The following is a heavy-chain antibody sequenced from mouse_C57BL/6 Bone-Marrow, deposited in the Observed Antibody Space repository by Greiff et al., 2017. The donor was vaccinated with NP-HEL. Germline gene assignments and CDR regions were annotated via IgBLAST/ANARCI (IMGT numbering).Heavy chain of an antibody. CDR1: GFTFSSYG. Sequence: EVKLVESGGDLVKPGGSLKLSCAASGFTFSSYGMSWVRQTPDKRLEWVATISSGGSYTYYPDSVKGRFTISRDNAKNTLYLQMSSLKSEDTAMYYCARPAVYAMDYWGQGTSVTVSS. CDR3: ARPAVYAMDY. CDR2: ISSGGSYT. J-gene: IGHJ4*01. V-gene: IGHV5-6*01.